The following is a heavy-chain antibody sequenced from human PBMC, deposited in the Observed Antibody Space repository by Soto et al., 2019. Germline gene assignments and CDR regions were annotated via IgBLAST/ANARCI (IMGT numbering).Heavy chain of an antibody. CDR2: IIPIFGTA. J-gene: IGHJ6*02. CDR1: GGTFSSYA. CDR3: ARSAAYCSGGSCYQIRYGMDV. D-gene: IGHD2-15*01. V-gene: IGHV1-69*19. Sequence: QVQLVQSGAEVKKPGSSVKVSCKASGGTFSSYAISWVRQAPGQGLEWMGGIIPIFGTANYAQKFQGRVTITADESTSTAYMELSSLRSADTAVYYCARSAAYCSGGSCYQIRYGMDVWGQGTTVTVSS.